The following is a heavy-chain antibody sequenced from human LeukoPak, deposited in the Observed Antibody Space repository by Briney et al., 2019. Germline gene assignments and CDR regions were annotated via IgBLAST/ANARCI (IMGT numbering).Heavy chain of an antibody. J-gene: IGHJ4*02. CDR3: AREGSDTAMAPDY. CDR2: IYSGGST. D-gene: IGHD5-18*01. V-gene: IGHV3-53*01. Sequence: GGSLRLSCAASGFTVSSNYMSWVRQAPGKGLEWVSVIYSGGSTYYADSVKGRFTISRDNSKNTLYLQMNSLRAEDTAVYYCAREGSDTAMAPDYWGQGTLVTVSS. CDR1: GFTVSSNY.